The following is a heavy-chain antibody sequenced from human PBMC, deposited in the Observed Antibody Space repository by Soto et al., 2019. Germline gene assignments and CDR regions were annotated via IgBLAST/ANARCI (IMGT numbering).Heavy chain of an antibody. CDR3: ARGFSPLDP. CDR2: TNYRSKWYS. V-gene: IGHV6-1*01. CDR1: GDSVSSNSAA. Sequence: PSQTLSLTCAISGDSVSSNSAAWNWIRPSPDRGLELHGRTNYRSKWYSYYTPSVKTQITTTPDTAKNQFSLQLNSVPPEDTAVYYCARGFSPLDPWGKGILVTVSS. D-gene: IGHD3-3*01. J-gene: IGHJ5*02.